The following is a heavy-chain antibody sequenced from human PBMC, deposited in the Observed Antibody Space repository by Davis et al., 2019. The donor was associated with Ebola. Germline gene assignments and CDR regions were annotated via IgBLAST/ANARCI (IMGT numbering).Heavy chain of an antibody. CDR2: IKSKTDGGTT. CDR3: TTDARPDIVVVPAATLVDY. Sequence: PGGSLRLSCAASGFTFSSYWMSWVRQAPGKGLEWVGRIKSKTDGGTTDYAAPVKGRFTISRDDSKNTLYLQMNSLKTEDTAVYYCTTDARPDIVVVPAATLVDYWGQGTLVTVSS. J-gene: IGHJ4*02. D-gene: IGHD2-2*01. V-gene: IGHV3-15*01. CDR1: GFTFSSYW.